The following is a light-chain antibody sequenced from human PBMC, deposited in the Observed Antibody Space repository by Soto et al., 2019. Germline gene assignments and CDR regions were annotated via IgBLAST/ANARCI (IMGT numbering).Light chain of an antibody. V-gene: IGKV1-5*01. CDR2: DAS. Sequence: DIQMTQSPSTLSASVGDRVTITCRPSQSISSWLAWYQQKPGKAPNLLIYDASTLEPGVPSRFSASGSGTRFTLTISSLQPDDFATYSCQQYNSYPYTFGQGTKREIK. J-gene: IGKJ2*01. CDR1: QSISSW. CDR3: QQYNSYPYT.